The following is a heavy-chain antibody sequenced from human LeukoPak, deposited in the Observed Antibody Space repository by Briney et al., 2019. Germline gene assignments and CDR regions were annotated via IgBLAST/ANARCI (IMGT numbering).Heavy chain of an antibody. Sequence: GGSLRLSCAASGFTFSSYWMHWVRQAPGKGLVWVSLIKSDGRTTNYADSVKGRFTISRDNAKNTLYLQMNSLRVEDTAVYYCARDRNYQIDYWGQGTLVTVSS. CDR2: IKSDGRTT. CDR3: ARDRNYQIDY. J-gene: IGHJ4*02. D-gene: IGHD1-7*01. CDR1: GFTFSSYW. V-gene: IGHV3-74*01.